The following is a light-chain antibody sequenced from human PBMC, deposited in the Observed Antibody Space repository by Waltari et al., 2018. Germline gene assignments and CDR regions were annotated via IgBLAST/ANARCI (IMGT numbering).Light chain of an antibody. V-gene: IGLV2-8*01. CDR2: EVT. CDR1: SSDVGGYKD. CDR3: SSYAGINNLV. Sequence: QSALTHPPSASGSPGQSVTISCTGPSSDVGGYKDVSWYQQHPVKAPKPMIYEVTKRPSGVPDRFSGSKSGNTASLTVSGLQAEDEADYYCSSYAGINNLVFGGGTKLTVL. J-gene: IGLJ2*01.